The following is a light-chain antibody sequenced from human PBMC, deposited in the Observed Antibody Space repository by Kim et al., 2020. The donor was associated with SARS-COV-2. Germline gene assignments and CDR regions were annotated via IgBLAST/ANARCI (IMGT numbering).Light chain of an antibody. CDR3: SSYAGSNNGV. Sequence: QSALTQPPSAYGSPGQSVTISCTGSSSDIGSYDYVSWYQQYPGKAPKLIIYDVTKRPSGVPDRFSGSKSANTASLTVSGLQAEDEADYYCSSYAGSNNGVFGEGTQLTVL. J-gene: IGLJ2*01. V-gene: IGLV2-8*01. CDR1: SSDIGSYDY. CDR2: DVT.